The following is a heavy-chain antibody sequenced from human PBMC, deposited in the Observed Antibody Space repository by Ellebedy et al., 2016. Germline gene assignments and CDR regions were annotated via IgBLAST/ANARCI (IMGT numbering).Heavy chain of an antibody. CDR2: IYPGDSDT. D-gene: IGHD6-19*01. Sequence: GESLKISXKGSGYSFTSYWIGWVRQMPGKGLEWMGIIYPGDSDTRYSPSFQGQVTISADKSISTAYLQWSSLKASDTAMYYCARVHTHSSGWRYYYYYGMDVWGQGTTVTVSS. CDR1: GYSFTSYW. J-gene: IGHJ6*01. V-gene: IGHV5-51*01. CDR3: ARVHTHSSGWRYYYYYGMDV.